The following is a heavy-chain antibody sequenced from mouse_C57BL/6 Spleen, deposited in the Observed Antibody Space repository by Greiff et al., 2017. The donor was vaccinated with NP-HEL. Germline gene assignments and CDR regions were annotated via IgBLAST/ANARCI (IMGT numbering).Heavy chain of an antibody. Sequence: EVKLVESGGGLVKPGGSLKLSCAASGFTFSDYGMHWVRQAPEKGLEWVAYISSGSSTIYYAATVKGRCTIYRDNAKNTLFLQMTSLRSEDTAMYYCARSFYYGNDYWGQGTTLTVSS. CDR2: ISSGSSTI. CDR3: ARSFYYGNDY. V-gene: IGHV5-17*01. CDR1: GFTFSDYG. D-gene: IGHD2-1*01. J-gene: IGHJ2*01.